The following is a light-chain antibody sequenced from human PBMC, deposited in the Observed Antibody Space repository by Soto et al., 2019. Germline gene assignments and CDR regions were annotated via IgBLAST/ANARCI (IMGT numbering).Light chain of an antibody. V-gene: IGKV3-11*01. CDR3: QQRSNWPGT. CDR1: QSLTTY. Sequence: EIVLTQSPATLSLSPGERATLSCRASQSLTTYLAWYQQKPGQAPRLLIYDASHRATGIPAGFSGSGSGTDFTLTISSLEPEDFAVYYCQQRSNWPGTFGPGTKVDIK. CDR2: DAS. J-gene: IGKJ3*01.